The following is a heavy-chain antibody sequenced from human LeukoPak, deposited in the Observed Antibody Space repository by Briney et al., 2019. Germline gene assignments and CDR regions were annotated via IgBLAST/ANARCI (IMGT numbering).Heavy chain of an antibody. D-gene: IGHD1-26*01. CDR3: ARDPGKVSGSQNDY. CDR2: ISSSGSTI. CDR1: GFTFSSYA. Sequence: GGSLRLSCAASGFTFSSYAMNWVRQAPGKGLEWVSYISSSGSTIYYADSVKGRFTISRDNAKNSLYLQMNSLRAEDTAVYYCARDPGKVSGSQNDYWGQGTLVTVSS. V-gene: IGHV3-48*04. J-gene: IGHJ4*02.